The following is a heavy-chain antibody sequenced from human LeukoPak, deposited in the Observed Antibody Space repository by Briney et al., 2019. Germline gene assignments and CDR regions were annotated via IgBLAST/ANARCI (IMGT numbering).Heavy chain of an antibody. CDR1: GFTISSNY. J-gene: IGHJ6*02. Sequence: GGSLRLSCAASGFTISSNYMSWVRQAPGKGLEWVSLIYSGGSTYYTDSVKGRFTISRDNSKNTLYLQMNSLRAEDTAVYYCASRDKGYYYGMDVWGQGTTVTVSS. V-gene: IGHV3-66*01. D-gene: IGHD5-24*01. CDR2: IYSGGST. CDR3: ASRDKGYYYGMDV.